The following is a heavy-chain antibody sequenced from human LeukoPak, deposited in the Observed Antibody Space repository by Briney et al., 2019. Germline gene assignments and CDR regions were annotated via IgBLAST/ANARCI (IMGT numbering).Heavy chain of an antibody. CDR3: ARSSGSYSGFDY. CDR1: GDSISSSSYY. D-gene: IGHD1-26*01. Sequence: PSETLSLTCTVSGDSISSSSYYWGWIRQPPGKRLEWIGSIYYSGSTNYNPSLKSRVTISVDTSKNQFSLKLSSVTAADTAVYYCARSSGSYSGFDYWGQGTLVTVSS. J-gene: IGHJ4*02. CDR2: IYYSGST. V-gene: IGHV4-39*07.